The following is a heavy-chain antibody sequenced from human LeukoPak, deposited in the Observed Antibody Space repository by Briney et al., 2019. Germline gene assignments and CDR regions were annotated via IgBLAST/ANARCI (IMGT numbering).Heavy chain of an antibody. V-gene: IGHV1-46*01. CDR2: INPSGGST. Sequence: ASVKVSCKASGYTFTSYYMHWVRQAPGQGLEWMGIINPSGGSTSYAQKFQGRVTMTRDTSKSTVYMELSSLRSEDTAVYYCARVKPNYYDSSAYGTFDIWGQGTMVTVSS. D-gene: IGHD3-22*01. CDR3: ARVKPNYYDSSAYGTFDI. CDR1: GYTFTSYY. J-gene: IGHJ3*02.